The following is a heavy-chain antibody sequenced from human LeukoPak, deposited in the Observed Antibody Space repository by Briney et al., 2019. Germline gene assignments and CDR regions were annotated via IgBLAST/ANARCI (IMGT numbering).Heavy chain of an antibody. J-gene: IGHJ4*02. V-gene: IGHV3-21*01. CDR3: AREAVTRNYFDY. CDR2: ISSSSSYI. Sequence: GGSLRLSCAASGFTFSSYSMNWVRQAPGKGLEWVSSISSSSSYIYYADSVKGRFTISRDNAKNSLYLQMNSLRAEDTAVYYCAREAVTRNYFDYWGQGTLVTVSS. D-gene: IGHD4-17*01. CDR1: GFTFSSYS.